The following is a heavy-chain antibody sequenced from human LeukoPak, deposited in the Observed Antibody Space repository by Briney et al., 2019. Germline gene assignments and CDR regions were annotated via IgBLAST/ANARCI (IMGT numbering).Heavy chain of an antibody. CDR2: MNPNSGNT. Sequence: ASVKVSCKASGYTITSYDINWVRQGTGQGLEWIGWMNPNSGNTGYAQKFQGRVNITRNTSISTAYMELSSLRSEDTAMYYCARGSYSGDGRLDYWGKGTLVTVSS. D-gene: IGHD1-26*01. V-gene: IGHV1-8*03. CDR1: GYTITSYD. J-gene: IGHJ4*02. CDR3: ARGSYSGDGRLDY.